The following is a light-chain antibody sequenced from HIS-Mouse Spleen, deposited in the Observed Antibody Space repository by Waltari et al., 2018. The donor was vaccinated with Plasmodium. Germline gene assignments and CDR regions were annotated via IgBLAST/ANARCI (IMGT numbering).Light chain of an antibody. CDR3: MIWHSSAWV. CDR2: YKSGSDK. Sequence: QAVLTQPSSLSASPGASASLTCTLRSGINVGTYRIYWYQQKPGSPPQYLLRYKSGSDKQQGSGVPSRFSGSKDASANAGILLSSGLQSEDEADYYCMIWHSSAWVFGGGTKLTVL. V-gene: IGLV5-45*03. J-gene: IGLJ3*02. CDR1: SGINVGTYR.